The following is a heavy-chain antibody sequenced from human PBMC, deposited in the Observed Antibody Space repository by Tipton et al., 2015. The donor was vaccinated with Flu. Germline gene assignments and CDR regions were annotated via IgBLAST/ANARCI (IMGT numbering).Heavy chain of an antibody. V-gene: IGHV3-73*01. Sequence: SLRLSCVASGFIFTGSSIHWVRQASGKGLEWVGRIRSKGNGYATAYAASVTGRFTVSRDDSKNTAYLQMNSLKTDDTAVYYCAKDYYDSSGPGRDAFHIWGQGTMVTVSS. J-gene: IGHJ3*02. D-gene: IGHD3-22*01. CDR3: AKDYYDSSGPGRDAFHI. CDR1: GFIFTGSS. CDR2: IRSKGNGYAT.